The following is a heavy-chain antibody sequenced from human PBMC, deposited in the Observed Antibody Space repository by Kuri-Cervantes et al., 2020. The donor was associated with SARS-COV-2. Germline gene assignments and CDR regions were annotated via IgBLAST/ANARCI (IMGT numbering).Heavy chain of an antibody. V-gene: IGHV3-30*03. CDR1: GFTFSSVG. J-gene: IGHJ4*02. CDR3: ARDQSGSYYFGYFDY. CDR2: ISYDGRST. Sequence: GSLRLSCAASGFTFSSVGMHWVRRAPGKGLEWVALISYDGRSTFYADSVKGRFTVSRDNAKNSLYLQMNSLRAEDTAVYYCARDQSGSYYFGYFDYWGQGTLVTVSS. D-gene: IGHD1-26*01.